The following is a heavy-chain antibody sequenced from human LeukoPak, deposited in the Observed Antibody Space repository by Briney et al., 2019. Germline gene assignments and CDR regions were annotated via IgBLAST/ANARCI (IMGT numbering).Heavy chain of an antibody. CDR1: GGSISSGSYY. CDR2: INHSGNT. CDR3: ATGFYDSSGYEDAFDI. D-gene: IGHD3-22*01. J-gene: IGHJ3*02. V-gene: IGHV4-39*07. Sequence: SETLSLTCTVSGGSISSGSYYWSWIRQPPGKGLEWVGEINHSGNTNYNPSLKSRVTISVDTSKNQFSLKLSSVTAADTAVYYCATGFYDSSGYEDAFDIWGQGTMVTVSS.